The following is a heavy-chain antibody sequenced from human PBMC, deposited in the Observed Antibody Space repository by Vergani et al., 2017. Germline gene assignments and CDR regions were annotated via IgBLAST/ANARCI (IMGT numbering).Heavy chain of an antibody. J-gene: IGHJ4*02. CDR1: GGSISSSSYY. V-gene: IGHV4-39*01. CDR2: IYYSGGT. D-gene: IGHD5-18*01. Sequence: QLQLQESGPGLVKPSETLSLTCTVSGGSISSSSYYWGWIRQPPGKGLEWIGSIYYSGGTYYNPSLKSRVTISVDTSKNQFSLKLSSVTAADTAVYYCARQRLEVDTFDFDYWGQGTLVTVSS. CDR3: ARQRLEVDTFDFDY.